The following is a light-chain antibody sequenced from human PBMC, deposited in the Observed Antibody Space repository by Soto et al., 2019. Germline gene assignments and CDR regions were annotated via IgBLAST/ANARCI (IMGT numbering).Light chain of an antibody. CDR1: QSIRSW. CDR2: KAS. CDR3: QQYDSYPWT. V-gene: IGKV1-5*03. J-gene: IGKJ1*01. Sequence: DIQMTQSPSTLSASVGDRVTITCRASQSIRSWLAWYQQKPGKAPKLLIYKASTLESGVPSRFSGSGSGTEFTLTISGLQPDDFATYYCQQYDSYPWTFGQGTKV.